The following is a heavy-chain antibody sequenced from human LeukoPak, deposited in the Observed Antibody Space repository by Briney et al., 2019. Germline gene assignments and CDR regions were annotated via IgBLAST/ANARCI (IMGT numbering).Heavy chain of an antibody. D-gene: IGHD2-2*01. V-gene: IGHV5-51*01. CDR1: GYNFTNYW. CDR3: ARQGCSTSSCYGNYHYYMDV. CDR2: IYPGDSDT. J-gene: IGHJ6*03. Sequence: GESLKISCKGSGYNFTNYWIGWVRQMPGKGLEWMGIIYPGDSDTRYSPSFQGQVTISADKSISTAYPQWSNLKASDTAMYYCARQGCSTSSCYGNYHYYMDVWGKGTTVTVSS.